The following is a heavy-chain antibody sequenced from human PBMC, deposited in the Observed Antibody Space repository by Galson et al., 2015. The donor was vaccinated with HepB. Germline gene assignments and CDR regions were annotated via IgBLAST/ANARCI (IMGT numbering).Heavy chain of an antibody. CDR2: IKQDGSEK. CDR1: GFTFSSYW. J-gene: IGHJ6*02. Sequence: SLRLSCAASGFTFSSYWMSWVRQAPGKGLEWVANIKQDGSEKYYVDSVKGRFTISRDNAKNSLYLQMNSLRAEDTAVYYCAREGGYCSGGSCYSFWYGMDVWGQGTTVTVSS. V-gene: IGHV3-7*03. CDR3: AREGGYCSGGSCYSFWYGMDV. D-gene: IGHD2-15*01.